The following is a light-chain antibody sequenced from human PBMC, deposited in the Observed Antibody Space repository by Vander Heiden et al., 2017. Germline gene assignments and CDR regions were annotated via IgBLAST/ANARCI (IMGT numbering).Light chain of an antibody. Sequence: QSALTQPASVSGSPGQSITISCTGTSSDVGGYNYVSWYQQHPGKAPKLMIYDVSNRPSGVSNRFSGLQAEDEADYYCSSYTSSNTLYVFGTGTKVTVL. CDR2: DVS. V-gene: IGLV2-14*03. CDR1: SSDVGGYNY. J-gene: IGLJ1*01. CDR3: SSYTSSNTLYV.